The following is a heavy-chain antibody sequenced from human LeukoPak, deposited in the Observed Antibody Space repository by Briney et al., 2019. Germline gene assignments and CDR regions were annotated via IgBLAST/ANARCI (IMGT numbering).Heavy chain of an antibody. D-gene: IGHD2-15*01. Sequence: PGGSLRLSCTASGFTFSSYSMNWVRQAPGMGLEWVSYISSSGSTIYYADSVKGRFTISRDNAKNSLYLQMNSLRAEDTAVYYCARDSGGSNFDYWGQGTLVTVSS. V-gene: IGHV3-48*04. CDR3: ARDSGGSNFDY. J-gene: IGHJ4*02. CDR2: ISSSGSTI. CDR1: GFTFSSYS.